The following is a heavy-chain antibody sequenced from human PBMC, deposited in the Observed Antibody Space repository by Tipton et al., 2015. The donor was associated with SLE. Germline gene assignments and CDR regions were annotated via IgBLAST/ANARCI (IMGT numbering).Heavy chain of an antibody. CDR3: ARDDPFLSSSWAHAFDI. CDR2: IYSGGST. V-gene: IGHV3-53*01. D-gene: IGHD6-13*01. CDR1: GGSISSSSYY. Sequence: LSLTCTVSGGSISSSSYYWDWVRQAPGKGLEWVSVIYSGGSTYYADSVKGRFTISRDNSKNTLYLQMNSLRAEDTAVYYCARDDPFLSSSWAHAFDIWGQGTMVTVSS. J-gene: IGHJ3*02.